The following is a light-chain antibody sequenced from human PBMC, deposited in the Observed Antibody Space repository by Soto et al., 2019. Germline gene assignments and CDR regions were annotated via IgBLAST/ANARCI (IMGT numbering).Light chain of an antibody. Sequence: IVLTQYPGILSLSPGESATLSCRASQSVASNALAWYQQKTAQAPRLLVYGASNRATGLPDRFSGSGSGTHFCLTNSGLEPEDCTIYLFQPYNVGSKVTFGGET. J-gene: IGKJ4*01. CDR3: QPYNVGSKVT. CDR2: GAS. CDR1: QSVASNA. V-gene: IGKV3-20*01.